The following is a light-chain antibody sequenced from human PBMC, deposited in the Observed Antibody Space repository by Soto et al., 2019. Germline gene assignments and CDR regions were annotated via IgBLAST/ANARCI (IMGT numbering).Light chain of an antibody. CDR1: QSISSY. CDR2: AAS. J-gene: IGKJ3*01. V-gene: IGKV1-39*01. CDR3: QQSYS. Sequence: DIQMTQSPSSLSASVGDRVTITCRASQSISSYLNWYQQKPGKAPKLLIYAASSLKSGVPSRFSGSGSGTDFTLTISSLQPEDFATYYCQQSYSIGPGTKVDIK.